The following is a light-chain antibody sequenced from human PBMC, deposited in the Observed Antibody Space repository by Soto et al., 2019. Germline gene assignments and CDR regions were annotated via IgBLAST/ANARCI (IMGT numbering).Light chain of an antibody. CDR3: QQYNSYPWR. CDR1: QSISSW. Sequence: DIQMTQSPSTLSASVGDRVTITCRASQSISSWLAWYQQKPGKAPKLLIYDASSLESGVPSRFSGSGSGTEFPLSMSRLQPDDFATYYCQQYNSYPWRFGQGTKVEIK. V-gene: IGKV1-5*01. CDR2: DAS. J-gene: IGKJ1*01.